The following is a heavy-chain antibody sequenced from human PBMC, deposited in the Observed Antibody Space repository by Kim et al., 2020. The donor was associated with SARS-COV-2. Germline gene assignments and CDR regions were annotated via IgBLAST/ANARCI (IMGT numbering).Heavy chain of an antibody. J-gene: IGHJ3*02. V-gene: IGHV7-4-1*02. CDR2: INTNTGNP. D-gene: IGHD3-9*01. Sequence: ASVKVSCKASGYTFTSYAMNWVRQAPGQGLEWMGWINTNTGNPTYAQGFTGRFVFSLDTSVSTAYLQISSLKAEDTAVYYCARKESPDYDILTGYPLMTFDIWGQGTMVTVSS. CDR1: GYTFTSYA. CDR3: ARKESPDYDILTGYPLMTFDI.